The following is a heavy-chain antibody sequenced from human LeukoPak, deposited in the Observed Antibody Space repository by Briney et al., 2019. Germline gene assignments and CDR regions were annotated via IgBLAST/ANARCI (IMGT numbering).Heavy chain of an antibody. J-gene: IGHJ4*02. Sequence: GGSLRLSCAASGFTFSSYGMHWVRQAPGKGLEWVAFIRYDGSNKYYADSVKGRFTISRDNSKNTLYLQMNSLRAEDTAVYYCAEDNYGDYENDYWGQGTLVTVSS. CDR1: GFTFSSYG. CDR2: IRYDGSNK. D-gene: IGHD4-17*01. V-gene: IGHV3-30*02. CDR3: AEDNYGDYENDY.